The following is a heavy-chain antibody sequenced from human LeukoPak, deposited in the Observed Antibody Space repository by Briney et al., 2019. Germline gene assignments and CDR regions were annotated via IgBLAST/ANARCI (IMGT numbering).Heavy chain of an antibody. CDR2: ISYDGSNK. V-gene: IGHV3-30*19. CDR3: ARDRPGDFWSGYPGEHFDY. CDR1: GFTFSSYG. J-gene: IGHJ4*02. Sequence: PGGSLRLSCAASGFTFSSYGMHWVRQAPGKGLEWVAVISYDGSNKYYADSVKGRFTISRDNSKNTLYLQMNSLRAEDTAVYYCARDRPGDFWSGYPGEHFDYWGQGTLVTVSS. D-gene: IGHD3-3*01.